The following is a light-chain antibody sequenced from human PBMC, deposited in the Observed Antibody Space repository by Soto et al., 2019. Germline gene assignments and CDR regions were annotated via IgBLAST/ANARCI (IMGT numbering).Light chain of an antibody. J-gene: IGLJ1*01. Sequence: ALTQPASVSGSPGQSITISCTGTSSDVGSYNLVSWYQQHPGKAPKLMIFEGNKRPSGVSDRFSGSKSGNTASLTISGLQAEDEADYYCCSYAGSSTYVFGTGTKVTVL. CDR3: CSYAGSSTYV. CDR1: SSDVGSYNL. CDR2: EGN. V-gene: IGLV2-23*01.